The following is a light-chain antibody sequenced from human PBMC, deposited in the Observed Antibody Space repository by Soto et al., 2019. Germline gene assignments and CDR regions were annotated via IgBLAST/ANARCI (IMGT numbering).Light chain of an antibody. CDR2: DAS. CDR1: QDIRSD. CDR3: QHYNSYSEA. V-gene: IGKV1-6*01. J-gene: IGKJ1*01. Sequence: IQMTQSPSSLSASVGDSITITCRASQDIRSDLGWYQQKPGRAPKLLIYDASSLQGGVPSRFSGSGSGTDFTLTISSLQPDDFATYYCQHYNSYSEAFGQGTKVDIK.